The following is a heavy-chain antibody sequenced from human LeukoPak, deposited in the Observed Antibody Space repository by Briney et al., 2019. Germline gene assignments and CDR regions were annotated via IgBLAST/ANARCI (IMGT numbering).Heavy chain of an antibody. CDR2: ISAYNGNT. V-gene: IGHV1-18*01. CDR1: GYTFTSYG. J-gene: IGHJ4*02. CDR3: ARARITIFGVVIMPFDC. Sequence: GASVKVSCKASGYTFTSYGISWVRQAPGQGLEWMGWISAYNGNTNYAQKLQGRVTMTTDTSTSTAYMELRSLRSDDTAVYYCARARITIFGVVIMPFDCWGQGTLVTVSS. D-gene: IGHD3-3*01.